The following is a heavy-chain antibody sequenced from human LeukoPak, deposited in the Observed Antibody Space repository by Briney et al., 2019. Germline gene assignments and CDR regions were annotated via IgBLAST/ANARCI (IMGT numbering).Heavy chain of an antibody. CDR3: VRDDI. Sequence: GESLKISCMGSGYRFTSYWISWVRQLPGKGLEWMGRIDPHDSDTNFSPPFQGHVTISADKSISTAYLQWSSLKASDTAMYYCVRDDISGEGTMVTVSS. CDR1: GYRFTSYW. J-gene: IGHJ3*02. CDR2: IDPHDSDT. V-gene: IGHV5-10-1*01.